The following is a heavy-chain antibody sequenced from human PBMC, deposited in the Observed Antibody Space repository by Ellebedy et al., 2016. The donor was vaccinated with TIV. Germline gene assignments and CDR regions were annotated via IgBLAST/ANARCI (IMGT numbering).Heavy chain of an antibody. V-gene: IGHV4-39*01. CDR1: GGSISSSSYS. CDR3: ARNGDV. J-gene: IGHJ6*02. CDR2: IYYTGST. Sequence: SETLSLXXTVSGGSISSSSYSWGWIRQPPGKGLEWIGKIYYTGSTDYNPSLKSRVTISVDTSKNQFSLKLSSVTAADTAVYYCARNGDVWGQGITVTVSS.